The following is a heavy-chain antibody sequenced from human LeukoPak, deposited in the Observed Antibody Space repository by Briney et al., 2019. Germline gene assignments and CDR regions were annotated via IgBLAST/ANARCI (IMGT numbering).Heavy chain of an antibody. J-gene: IGHJ3*02. CDR1: GFTFSSYA. Sequence: PGGSLRLSCEASGFTFSSYAMNWVRQAPGKGLAWVSSISGSGYSSYYADSVKDRFTISRDNSKNTLYLQMNSLRAEDTAIFYCAKDFPPWSGPNAFDIWGQGTMVTVSS. V-gene: IGHV3-23*01. CDR3: AKDFPPWSGPNAFDI. CDR2: ISGSGYSS. D-gene: IGHD3-3*01.